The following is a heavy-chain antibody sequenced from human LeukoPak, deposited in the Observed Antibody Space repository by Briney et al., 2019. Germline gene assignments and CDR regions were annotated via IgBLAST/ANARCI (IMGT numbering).Heavy chain of an antibody. CDR2: ISGDGGST. CDR1: GFTFDDYA. Sequence: PGGSLRLSCAASGFTFDDYAMHWVRQAPGKGLEWVSLISGDGGSTYYADSVKGRFTISRDNSKNSLYLQMSSLRTEDTALYYCAKDIGSYWRPGGFDYWGQGTLVTVSS. V-gene: IGHV3-43*02. CDR3: AKDIGSYWRPGGFDY. J-gene: IGHJ4*02. D-gene: IGHD1-26*01.